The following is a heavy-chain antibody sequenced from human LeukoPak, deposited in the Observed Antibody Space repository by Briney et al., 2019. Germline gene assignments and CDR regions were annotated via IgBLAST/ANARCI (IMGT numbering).Heavy chain of an antibody. CDR2: INHSGST. CDR1: GGSISSGGYY. D-gene: IGHD2-8*01. J-gene: IGHJ3*02. V-gene: IGHV4-39*07. CDR3: ARNPRRLMVYARNAFDI. Sequence: SETLSLTCTVSGGSISSGGYYWSWIRQPPGKGLEWIGEINHSGSTNYNPSLKSRVTISVDTSKNQFSLKLSSVTAADTAVYYCARNPRRLMVYARNAFDIWGQGTMVTVSS.